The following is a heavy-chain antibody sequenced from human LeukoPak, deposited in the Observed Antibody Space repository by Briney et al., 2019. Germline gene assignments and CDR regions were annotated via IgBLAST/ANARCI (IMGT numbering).Heavy chain of an antibody. CDR1: GYTFTGYY. Sequence: GASVKVSCKTSGYTFTGYYLHWVRQSPGPGLEWMGWINTDSGGTNYAQKFQARVSMTKDASIRTAYMQLSRLRSADTAVYYCARSPHILTGENFDYWGQGTLLTVSS. CDR3: ARSPHILTGENFDY. CDR2: INTDSGGT. J-gene: IGHJ4*02. V-gene: IGHV1-2*02. D-gene: IGHD3-9*01.